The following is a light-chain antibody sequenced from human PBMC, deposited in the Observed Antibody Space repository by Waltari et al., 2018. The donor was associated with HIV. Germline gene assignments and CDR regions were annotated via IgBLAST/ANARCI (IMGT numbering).Light chain of an antibody. J-gene: IGLJ2*01. CDR1: DTDIATFNY. V-gene: IGLV2-14*03. CDR3: SSLASTNTIV. Sequence: QSTLTQPASVSGSPGQSITVSCTGSDTDIATFNYVSWYQQHPGHAPKLIIYRVSFRPSGIPSRFSASKSGNTASLTIAGLQPEDEAHYYCSSLASTNTIVFGGGTLVTVL. CDR2: RVS.